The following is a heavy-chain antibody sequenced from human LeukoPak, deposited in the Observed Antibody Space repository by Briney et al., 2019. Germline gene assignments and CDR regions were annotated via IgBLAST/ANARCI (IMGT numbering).Heavy chain of an antibody. CDR3: ARDPSGGYYYDSSGYYYT. CDR2: ISYDGSNK. V-gene: IGHV3-30-3*01. J-gene: IGHJ5*02. D-gene: IGHD3-22*01. CDR1: GFTFSSYA. Sequence: GRSLRLSYAASGFTFSSYAMHWVRQAPGKGLEWVAVISYDGSNKYYADSVKGRFTISRDNSKNTLYLQMNSLRAEDTAVYYCARDPSGGYYYDSSGYYYTWGQGTLVTVSS.